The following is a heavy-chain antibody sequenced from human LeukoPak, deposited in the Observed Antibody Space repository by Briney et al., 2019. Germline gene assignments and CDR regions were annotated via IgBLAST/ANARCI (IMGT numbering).Heavy chain of an antibody. D-gene: IGHD3-16*01. CDR3: ARPAYTAAYDL. Sequence: GGSLRLSCTGAGFTFATYTFNWVRQAPGKGLEWVASIGATQTYIYYADSVKGRFTVSRDNAEKSVYLQMNNLRPEDTAVYYCARPAYTAAYDLWGQGTMVTVSS. J-gene: IGHJ3*01. V-gene: IGHV3-21*01. CDR2: IGATQTYI. CDR1: GFTFATYT.